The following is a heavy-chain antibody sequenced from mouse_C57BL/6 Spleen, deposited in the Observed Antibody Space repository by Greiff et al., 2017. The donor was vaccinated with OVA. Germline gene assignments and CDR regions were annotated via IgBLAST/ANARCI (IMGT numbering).Heavy chain of an antibody. D-gene: IGHD2-4*01. V-gene: IGHV3-6*01. J-gene: IGHJ2*01. Sequence: EVKLMESGPGLVKPSQSLSLTCSVTGYSITSGYYWNWIRQFPGNKLEWMGYISYDGSNNYNPSLKNRISITRDTSKNQFFLKLNSVTTEDTATYYCARDDYDPYYFDYWGQGTTLTVSS. CDR3: ARDDYDPYYFDY. CDR1: GYSITSGYY. CDR2: ISYDGSN.